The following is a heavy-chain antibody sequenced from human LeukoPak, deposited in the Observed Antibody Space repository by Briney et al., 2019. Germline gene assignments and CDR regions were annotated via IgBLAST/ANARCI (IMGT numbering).Heavy chain of an antibody. CDR3: ASRYCRSTSCYYPAARDYYFDY. V-gene: IGHV4-39*01. CDR2: IYYSGST. D-gene: IGHD2-2*01. CDR1: GDSISSSSYY. Sequence: PSETLSLTCTVSGDSISSSSYYWGWIRQPPGKGLEWIGTIYYSGSTYYNPSLKSRVTISVDTSKNQFSLKLSSVTAADTAVYYCASRYCRSTSCYYPAARDYYFDYWGQGTLVTVSS. J-gene: IGHJ4*02.